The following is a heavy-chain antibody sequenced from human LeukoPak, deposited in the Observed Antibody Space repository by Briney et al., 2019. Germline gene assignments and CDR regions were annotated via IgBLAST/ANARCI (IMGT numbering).Heavy chain of an antibody. CDR1: GYSISSGYY. J-gene: IGHJ5*02. CDR2: IYHSGST. CDR3: ARHRCSGGSCYPMNWFDP. V-gene: IGHV4-38-2*02. Sequence: SETLSLTCTVSGYSISSGYYWGWIRQPPGKGLEWIGSIYHSGSTNYNPSLKSRVTISVDTSKNQFSLKLSSVTAADTAVYYCARHRCSGGSCYPMNWFDPWGQGTLVTVSS. D-gene: IGHD2-15*01.